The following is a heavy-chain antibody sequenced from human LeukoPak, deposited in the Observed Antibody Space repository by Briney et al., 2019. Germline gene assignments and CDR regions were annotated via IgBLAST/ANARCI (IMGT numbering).Heavy chain of an antibody. V-gene: IGHV3-23*01. D-gene: IGHD3-16*01. CDR1: GFTFSSYA. CDR2: TSGSGGST. CDR3: ATEKGDSPDY. J-gene: IGHJ4*02. Sequence: GGSLRLSCAASGFTFSSYAMSWVRQAPGKGLEWVSATSGSGGSTYYADSVKGRFTISRDNPKNTLYLQMNSLRAEDTAVYYCATEKGDSPDYWGQGTLVTVSS.